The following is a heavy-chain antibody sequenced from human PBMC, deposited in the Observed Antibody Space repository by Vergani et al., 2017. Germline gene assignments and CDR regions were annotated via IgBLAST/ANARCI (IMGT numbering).Heavy chain of an antibody. CDR1: GFTFSSYA. V-gene: IGHV3-30-3*01. J-gene: IGHJ3*02. Sequence: QVQLVESGGGVVQPGRSLRLSCAASGFTFSSYAMHWVRQAPGKGLEWVAVISYDGSNKYYADSVKGRFTIPRDNSKNTLYLQMNSLRAEDTAVYYCARERGAFDIWGQGTMVTVSS. D-gene: IGHD3-10*01. CDR3: ARERGAFDI. CDR2: ISYDGSNK.